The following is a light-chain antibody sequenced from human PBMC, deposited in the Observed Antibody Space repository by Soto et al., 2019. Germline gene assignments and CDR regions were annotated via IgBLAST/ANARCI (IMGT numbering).Light chain of an antibody. Sequence: IVMSMSPATLSVTPKERATLSCRASQSVSSKLAWYQQKPGQAPRLLIYGTSSRATGIPDRFSGSGSGTDFTLTISRLEPEDIAVYYCLHYCNSPTFAQGSKVDVK. J-gene: IGKJ1*01. V-gene: IGKV3-20*01. CDR2: GTS. CDR1: QSVSSK. CDR3: LHYCNSPT.